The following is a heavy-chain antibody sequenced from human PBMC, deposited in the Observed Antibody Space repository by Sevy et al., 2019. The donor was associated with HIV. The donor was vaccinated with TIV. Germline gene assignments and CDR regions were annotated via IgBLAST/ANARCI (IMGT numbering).Heavy chain of an antibody. Sequence: GGSLRLSCAASGFTFSNAWMSWVRQAPGKGLEWVGRIKSKTDGGTTDHAAPVKGRFTISRDDSKNTLYLQMNSLKTEDTAVYYCTTDQAQLLWFGELRFDYWGQGTLVTVSS. V-gene: IGHV3-15*01. D-gene: IGHD3-10*01. CDR2: IKSKTDGGTT. J-gene: IGHJ4*02. CDR3: TTDQAQLLWFGELRFDY. CDR1: GFTFSNAW.